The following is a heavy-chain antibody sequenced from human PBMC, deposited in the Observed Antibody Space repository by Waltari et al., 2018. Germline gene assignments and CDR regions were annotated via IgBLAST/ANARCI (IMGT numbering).Heavy chain of an antibody. CDR3: VRDSSYLATYPNP. V-gene: IGHV3-53*01. Sequence: EVQLVESGGGLIQPGGSLRLSCAASGFTVSSNYMSWVRQAPGKGLEWVSVIYSGGSTYYADSGKGRFTISRDNSKNTLILQMNSLRLEDTALYYCVRDSSYLATYPNPWGQGTLVTVSS. CDR2: IYSGGST. D-gene: IGHD3-10*01. J-gene: IGHJ5*02. CDR1: GFTVSSNY.